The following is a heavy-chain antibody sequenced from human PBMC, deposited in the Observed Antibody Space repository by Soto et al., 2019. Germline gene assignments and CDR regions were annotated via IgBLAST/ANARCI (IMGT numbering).Heavy chain of an antibody. CDR2: ITIRTGNV. V-gene: IGHV3-48*01. J-gene: IGHJ4*02. Sequence: GGSLRHSCEASGFTISECSMNWVRQAPGKGLEWLAYITIRTGNVLYADSVRGRFTISADNAENSLYLQMNSLRAEDAAVYYCVRDLSADWDSSGYPYYFDYWGQGTLVTVSS. CDR3: VRDLSADWDSSGYPYYFDY. D-gene: IGHD3-22*01. CDR1: GFTISECS.